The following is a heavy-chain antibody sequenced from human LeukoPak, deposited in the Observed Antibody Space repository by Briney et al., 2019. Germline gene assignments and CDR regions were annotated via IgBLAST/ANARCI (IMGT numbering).Heavy chain of an antibody. D-gene: IGHD6-6*01. CDR1: GGSISSGGYY. CDR2: IYYSGST. J-gene: IGHJ4*02. Sequence: SETLFLTCTVSGGSISSGGYYWSWIRQHPGKGLEWIGYIYYSGSTYYNPSLKSRVTISVDTSKNQFSLKLSSVTAADTAVYYCASWSPSSSSGFDYWGQGTLVTVSS. CDR3: ASWSPSSSSGFDY. V-gene: IGHV4-31*03.